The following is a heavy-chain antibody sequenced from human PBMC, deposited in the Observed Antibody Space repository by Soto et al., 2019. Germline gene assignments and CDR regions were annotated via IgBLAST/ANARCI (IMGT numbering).Heavy chain of an antibody. CDR3: ARDDATIYTSTWFPLDH. Sequence: SQTLSLTCAISGDSVSSTTVGWNWIRQSPSRGLEWLGRAYYRSKWFTDYAMSVKSRLTFNADTSKNQFSLHLKSVTPEDTDVYYCARDDATIYTSTWFPLDHWGQGTLVTVSS. CDR2: AYYRSKWFT. J-gene: IGHJ4*02. CDR1: GDSVSSTTVG. D-gene: IGHD2-2*01. V-gene: IGHV6-1*01.